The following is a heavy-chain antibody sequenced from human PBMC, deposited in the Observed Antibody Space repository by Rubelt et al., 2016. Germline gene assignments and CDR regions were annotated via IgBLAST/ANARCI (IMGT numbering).Heavy chain of an antibody. CDR2: IRDDRSNK. CDR3: RGIWGSYIDY. V-gene: IGHV3-30*02. D-gene: IGHD3-16*01. J-gene: IGHJ4*02. Sequence: WVAFIRDDRSNKYYADSVKGRFTISRDNSKNTLYLQMNSLRAEDTAVYYCRGIWGSYIDYWGQGTLVTVSS.